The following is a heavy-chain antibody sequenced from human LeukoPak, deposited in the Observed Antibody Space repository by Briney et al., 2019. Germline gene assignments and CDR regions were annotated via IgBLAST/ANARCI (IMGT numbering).Heavy chain of an antibody. D-gene: IGHD1-26*01. CDR2: ITASGTAM. CDR1: GFTFSSYA. V-gene: IGHV3-48*02. CDR3: ASSGSYRFDY. J-gene: IGHJ4*02. Sequence: GVTLRLSCVVSGFTFSSYAMSWVRQAPGKGLEWVSHITASGTAMFYADSVKGRFTISRDNAKNSLYLQMNSLRDEDTAVYYCASSGSYRFDYWGQGTLVTVSS.